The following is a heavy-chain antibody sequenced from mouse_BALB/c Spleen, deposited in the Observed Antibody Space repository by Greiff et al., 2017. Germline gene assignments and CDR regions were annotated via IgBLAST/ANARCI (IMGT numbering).Heavy chain of an antibody. CDR1: GFTFSSSY. J-gene: IGHJ1*01. CDR3: ARHLTIHYYGYGWYCDV. CDR2: IYAGTGGT. V-gene: IGHV1-66*01. D-gene: IGHD1-2*01. Sequence: QVQLKESGAELVKPGASVKLSCKTSGFTFSSSYISWLKQKPGQSLEWIAWIYAGTGGTSYNQKFTGKAQLTVDTSSSTAYMQFSSLTTEDSAIYYCARHLTIHYYGYGWYCDVWGAGTTVTVSS.